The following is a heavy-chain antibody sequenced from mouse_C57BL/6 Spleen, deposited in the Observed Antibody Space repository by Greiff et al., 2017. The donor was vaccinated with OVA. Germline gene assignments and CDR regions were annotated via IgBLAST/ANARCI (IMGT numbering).Heavy chain of an antibody. D-gene: IGHD1-1*01. CDR3: ARGGIFTTVGVDY. Sequence: QVQLQQSGAELVKPGASVKLSCKASGYTFTSYWMQSVKQRPGQGLEWIGEIDPSDSYTNYNQKFKGKATLTVDTSSSTASMQLSSLTSEDSAVYYCARGGIFTTVGVDYWGQGTTLTVSS. CDR1: GYTFTSYW. J-gene: IGHJ2*01. V-gene: IGHV1-50*01. CDR2: IDPSDSYT.